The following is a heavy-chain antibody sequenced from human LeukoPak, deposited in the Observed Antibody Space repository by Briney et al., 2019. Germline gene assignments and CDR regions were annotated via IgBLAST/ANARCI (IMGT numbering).Heavy chain of an antibody. CDR1: SGSISLYY. CDR2: IYYTGST. V-gene: IGHV4-59*01. CDR3: ARIGGRAVAPLDY. Sequence: PSETLSLTCTVSSGSISLYYWTWIRQPPGKGLERIGYIYYTGSTNYNPSLESRVTISVDTSKNQFSLNLSSVTAADTAVYYCARIGGRAVAPLDYWGQGTLVTVSS. D-gene: IGHD6-19*01. J-gene: IGHJ4*02.